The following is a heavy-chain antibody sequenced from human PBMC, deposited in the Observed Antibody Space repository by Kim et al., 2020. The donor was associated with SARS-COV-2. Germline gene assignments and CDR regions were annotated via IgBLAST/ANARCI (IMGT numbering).Heavy chain of an antibody. CDR3: ARRPGPNERYFDL. Sequence: SETLSLTCTVSGGSISSSSYYWGWIRQPPGKGLEWIGSIYYSGSTYYNPSLKSRVTISVDTSKNQFSLKLSSVTAADTAVYYCARRPGPNERYFDLWGRGTLVTVSS. CDR1: GGSISSSSYY. J-gene: IGHJ2*01. V-gene: IGHV4-39*01. D-gene: IGHD1-1*01. CDR2: IYYSGST.